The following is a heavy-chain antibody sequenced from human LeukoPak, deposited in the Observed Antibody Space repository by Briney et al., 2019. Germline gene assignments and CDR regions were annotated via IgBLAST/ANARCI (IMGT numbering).Heavy chain of an antibody. CDR2: INPNSGGT. Sequence: ASVKVSCKASGYTFTSYGISWVRQAPGQGLEWMGWINPNSGGTNYAQKFQGRVTMTRDTSISTAYMELSRLRSDDTAVYYCARDYGGPNNTDYWGQGTLVTVSS. V-gene: IGHV1-2*02. CDR3: ARDYGGPNNTDY. CDR1: GYTFTSYG. D-gene: IGHD1/OR15-1a*01. J-gene: IGHJ4*02.